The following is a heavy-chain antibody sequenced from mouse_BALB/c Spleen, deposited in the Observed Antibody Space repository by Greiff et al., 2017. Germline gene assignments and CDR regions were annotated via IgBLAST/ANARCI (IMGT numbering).Heavy chain of an antibody. D-gene: IGHD4-1*01. CDR2: IYPGNSDT. CDR3: TRSGFSQLTGTKYYFDY. Sequence: EVQLQQSGTVLARPGASVKMSCKASGYTFTSYWMHWVKQRPGQGLEWIAAIYPGNSDTSYNQKFKGKAKLTAVTSTSTAYMELSSLTNEDSAVYYCTRSGFSQLTGTKYYFDYWGQGTTLTVSS. J-gene: IGHJ2*01. CDR1: GYTFTSYW. V-gene: IGHV1-5*01.